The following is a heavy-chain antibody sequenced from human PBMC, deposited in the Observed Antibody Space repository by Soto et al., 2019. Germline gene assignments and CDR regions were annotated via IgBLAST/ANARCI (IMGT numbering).Heavy chain of an antibody. V-gene: IGHV4-59*01. CDR3: ARGSYYYSGVSKKCFDY. CDR1: GGSMTSYY. J-gene: IGHJ4*02. D-gene: IGHD3-22*01. CDR2: IYYSGSA. Sequence: SETLSLTCTVSGGSMTSYYWSWIRQPPGKGLEWIGYIYYSGSASYNPSLKSRVTISVDRSKNQFSLILSSVTAADTAVYYCARGSYYYSGVSKKCFDYWGRGTLVTVS.